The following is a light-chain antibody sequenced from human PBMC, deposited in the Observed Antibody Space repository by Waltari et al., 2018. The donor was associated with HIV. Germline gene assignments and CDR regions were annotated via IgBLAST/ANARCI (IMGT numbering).Light chain of an antibody. CDR2: GEN. CDR3: QAWDSSTVV. CDR1: SLRNYF. Sequence: SSEVTQDPTVSVALGQTVRITCQGDSLRNYFPSWYQQKPGQAPVLVIYGENNRPSGIPDRFSGSTSGNTASLIITGAQAEDEAEYYCQAWDSSTVVFGGGTKLTVL. V-gene: IGLV3-19*01. J-gene: IGLJ2*01.